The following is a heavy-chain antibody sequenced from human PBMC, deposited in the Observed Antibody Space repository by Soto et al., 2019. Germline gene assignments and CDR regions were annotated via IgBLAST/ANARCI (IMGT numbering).Heavy chain of an antibody. CDR1: GFTFSNYW. CDR3: LSFWTDS. CDR2: INEHGSEM. D-gene: IGHD1-1*01. J-gene: IGHJ4*02. Sequence: EVHLVGSGGGLVQPGGSLRLSCALSGFTFSNYWMNWVRQAPGKGLEWVANINEHGSEMHYVDSVKGRFTISRDNAKNSVYLQMNSLRAEDTAVYYCLSFWTDSWGQGTLVTVSS. V-gene: IGHV3-7*03.